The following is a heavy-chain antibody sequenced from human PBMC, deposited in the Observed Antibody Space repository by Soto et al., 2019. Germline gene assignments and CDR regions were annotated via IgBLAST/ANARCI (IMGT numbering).Heavy chain of an antibody. CDR1: GYTFTSYG. CDR2: ISAYNGNT. J-gene: IGHJ4*02. V-gene: IGHV1-18*01. D-gene: IGHD3-10*01. CDR3: ARGNTMVRGVILYYFDY. Sequence: QVQLVQSGAEVKKPGASVKVSCKASGYTFTSYGISWVRQAPGQGLEWMGWISAYNGNTNYAQKLQGRVTMTTDTSTSTGYREVRSLRSDDTAVYYCARGNTMVRGVILYYFDYWGQGTLVTVSS.